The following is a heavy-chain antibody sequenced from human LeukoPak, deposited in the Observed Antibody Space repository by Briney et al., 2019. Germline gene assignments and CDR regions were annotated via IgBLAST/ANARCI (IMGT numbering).Heavy chain of an antibody. D-gene: IGHD3-16*02. J-gene: IGHJ4*02. CDR2: ISGSGGST. V-gene: IGHV3-23*01. CDR1: GFSFSTYA. Sequence: GRSLRLSCVTSGFSFSTYAMHWVRQAPGKGLEWVSAISGSGGSTYYADSVKGRFTISRDNSKNTLYLQMNSLRAEDTAVYYCAKGQPYDYVWGSYRPYYFDYWGQGTLVTVSS. CDR3: AKGQPYDYVWGSYRPYYFDY.